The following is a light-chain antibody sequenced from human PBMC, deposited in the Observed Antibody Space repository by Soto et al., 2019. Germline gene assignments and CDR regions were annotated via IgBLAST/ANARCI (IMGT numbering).Light chain of an antibody. CDR3: QQRSNWST. J-gene: IGKJ1*01. CDR1: QSVSSN. V-gene: IGKV3-11*01. Sequence: EIVMTQSPATLSVSPGERATLSFRASQSVSSNLAWYQQKPGQAPRLLIYDASKRATGIPARFSGSGSGTDFTLTISRLEPEDSGVYCCQQRSNWSTFGQGTKVDI. CDR2: DAS.